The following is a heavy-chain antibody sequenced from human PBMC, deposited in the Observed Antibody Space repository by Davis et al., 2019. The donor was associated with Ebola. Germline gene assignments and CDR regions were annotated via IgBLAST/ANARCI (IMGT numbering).Heavy chain of an antibody. CDR3: ARAPTWSEINYYCFDD. CDR2: MNPNSGNT. D-gene: IGHD3-10*01. CDR1: GYTFTSYD. Sequence: ASVKVSCKASGYTFTSYDINWVRQATGRGLEWMGWMNPNSGNTGYAQKFQGRVTMTRNTSISTAYMELSSLRSEDTAMYYCARAPTWSEINYYCFDDWGQGTLVTVSS. V-gene: IGHV1-8*01. J-gene: IGHJ4*02.